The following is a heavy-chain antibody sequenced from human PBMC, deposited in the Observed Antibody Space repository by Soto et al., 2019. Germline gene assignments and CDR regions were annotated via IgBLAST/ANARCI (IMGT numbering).Heavy chain of an antibody. CDR1: GYTFTGYY. J-gene: IGHJ4*02. CDR2: INPNSGGT. CDR3: ARVKGVGATWGLDY. Sequence: ASVKVSCKASGYTFTGYYMHWVRQAPGQGLEWMGWINPNSGGTNYAQKFQGRVTMTGDTSISTAYMELSRLRSDDTAVYYCARVKGVGATWGLDYWGQGTLVTVSS. D-gene: IGHD1-26*01. V-gene: IGHV1-2*02.